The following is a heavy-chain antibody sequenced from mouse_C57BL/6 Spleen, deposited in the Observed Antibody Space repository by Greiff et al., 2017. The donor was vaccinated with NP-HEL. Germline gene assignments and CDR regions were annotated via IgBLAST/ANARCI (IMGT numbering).Heavy chain of an antibody. CDR1: GYTFTSYW. CDR3: ARIYDGQGFAY. J-gene: IGHJ3*01. Sequence: VQLQQPGAELVRPGSSVKLSCKASGYTFTSYWMDWVKQRPGQGLEWIGNIYPSDSETHYNQKFKDKATLTVDKSSSTAYMQLSSLTSEDSAVYYCARIYDGQGFAYWGQGTLVTVSA. D-gene: IGHD2-3*01. V-gene: IGHV1-61*01. CDR2: IYPSDSET.